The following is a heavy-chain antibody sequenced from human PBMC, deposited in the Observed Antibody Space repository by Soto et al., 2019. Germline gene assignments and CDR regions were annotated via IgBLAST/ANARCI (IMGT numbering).Heavy chain of an antibody. V-gene: IGHV4-39*01. D-gene: IGHD3-10*01. Sequence: PSETLSLTCSVSGGSINNTNYSWVWIRQPPGKRPQWIGTIYYNGRTYYSESLHSRVTISVDPSNNQISLKVTSVTAADRAVYSCARSGSRGNLREWFDPLGHRSLVTVCS. J-gene: IGHJ5*02. CDR2: IYYNGRT. CDR1: GGSINNTNYS. CDR3: ARSGSRGNLREWFDP.